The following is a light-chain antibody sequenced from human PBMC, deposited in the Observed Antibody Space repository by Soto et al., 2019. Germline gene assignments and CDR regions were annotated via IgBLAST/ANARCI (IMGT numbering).Light chain of an antibody. CDR1: QSVSSSY. Sequence: EIVLTQSPGILSLSQVERATLSFRASQSVSSSYLAWYQQKPGQAPRLLIYGASSRATGIPDRFSGSGSGTDFTLTISRLEPEDFAVYYCQQRRNWPPGITFGQGTRLEI. CDR3: QQRRNWPPGIT. CDR2: GAS. V-gene: IGKV3D-20*02. J-gene: IGKJ5*01.